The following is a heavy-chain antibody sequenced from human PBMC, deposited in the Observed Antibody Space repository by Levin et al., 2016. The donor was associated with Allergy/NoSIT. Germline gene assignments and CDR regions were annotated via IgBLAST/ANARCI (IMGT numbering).Heavy chain of an antibody. Sequence: SETLSLTCTVSGGSVSSGSYYWSWIRQPPGKGLEWIGYIYYSGSTNYNPSLKSRVTISVDASKNQFSLKLSSVTAADTAVYYCARGGGVTGYYKTSYYYYYMDVWGKGTTVTV. D-gene: IGHD3-9*01. CDR3: ARGGGVTGYYKTSYYYYYMDV. CDR2: IYYSGST. CDR1: GGSVSSGSYY. J-gene: IGHJ6*03. V-gene: IGHV4-61*01.